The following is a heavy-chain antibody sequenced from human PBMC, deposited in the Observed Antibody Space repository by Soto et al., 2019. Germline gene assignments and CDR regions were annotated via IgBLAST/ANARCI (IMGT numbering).Heavy chain of an antibody. V-gene: IGHV3-23*01. D-gene: IGHD5-18*01. J-gene: IGHJ4*02. Sequence: EVQLLESGEGLVQPGGSLRLSCAASEFSFGGYAMSWVRQAPGKGLEWVSSISGSGASAFYAASVRGRFTISRDNTGNTVSLQMNSLRAEDTALYYCAKGSRGYTTYYFDYWGQGTRITVSS. CDR3: AKGSRGYTTYYFDY. CDR2: ISGSGASA. CDR1: EFSFGGYA.